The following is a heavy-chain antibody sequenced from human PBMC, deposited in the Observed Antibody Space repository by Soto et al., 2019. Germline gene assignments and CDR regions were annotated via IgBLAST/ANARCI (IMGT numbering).Heavy chain of an antibody. Sequence: VRSLRLSCAPSGFTFSKYAMHWVHRATGKGLEWVAIIWHDGNNKYYADYVRGRFIISRDNSKNRLYLQMNSLRAEDTAVYYCASDLVGASDSYGLDVWGQGTPVTVSS. V-gene: IGHV3-33*01. CDR2: IWHDGNNK. CDR1: GFTFSKYA. D-gene: IGHD1-26*01. CDR3: ASDLVGASDSYGLDV. J-gene: IGHJ6*02.